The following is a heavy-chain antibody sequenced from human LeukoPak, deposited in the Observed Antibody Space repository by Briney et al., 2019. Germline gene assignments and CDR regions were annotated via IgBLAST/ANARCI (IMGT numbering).Heavy chain of an antibody. CDR1: GFSFSGYA. CDR2: ISASGGST. D-gene: IGHD6-6*01. V-gene: IGHV3-23*01. J-gene: IGHJ5*02. CDR3: AKDVPDIAARGWFDP. Sequence: GGSLRLSCEASGFSFSGYAMSWVRQAPGKGLEWVSAISASGGSTYYADSVKGWFTISRDNSKNTLYLQMNSLRAEDTAVYYCAKDVPDIAARGWFDPWGQGTLVTVSS.